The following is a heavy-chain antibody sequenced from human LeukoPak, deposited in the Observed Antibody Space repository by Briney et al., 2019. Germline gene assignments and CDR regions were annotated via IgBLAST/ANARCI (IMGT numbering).Heavy chain of an antibody. D-gene: IGHD2-2*02. CDR3: ARYCSSTSCSTPFDC. V-gene: IGHV3-53*01. CDR1: GFTVSSNY. J-gene: IGHJ4*02. Sequence: GGSLRLSCAASGFTVSSNYMSWVRQAPGKGLEWVSVLYSGGSTYYADSVKGRFTISRDNSKNTLYLQMNSLRAEDTAVYYCARYCSSTSCSTPFDCWGQGTLVTVSS. CDR2: LYSGGST.